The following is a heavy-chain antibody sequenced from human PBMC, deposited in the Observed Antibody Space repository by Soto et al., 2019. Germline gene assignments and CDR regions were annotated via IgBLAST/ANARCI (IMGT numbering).Heavy chain of an antibody. Sequence: SETLSLTCAVSGYSISSGYYWGWIRQPPGKGLEWIGSIYHSGSTYYNPSLKSRVTISVDTSKNQFSLKLSSVTAADTAVYYCARVAGKNYYYGMDVWGQGTTVTVSS. CDR2: IYHSGST. D-gene: IGHD6-19*01. CDR3: ARVAGKNYYYGMDV. J-gene: IGHJ6*02. CDR1: GYSISSGYY. V-gene: IGHV4-38-2*01.